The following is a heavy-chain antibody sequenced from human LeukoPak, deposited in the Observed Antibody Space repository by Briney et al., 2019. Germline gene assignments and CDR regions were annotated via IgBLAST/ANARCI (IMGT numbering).Heavy chain of an antibody. CDR3: ARDYSDGYNRRDASDV. D-gene: IGHD5-18*01. CDR2: INPKSGDT. V-gene: IGHV1-2*02. J-gene: IGHJ3*01. CDR1: GYSFSDFY. Sequence: ASVKVSCKASGYSFSDFYIHWVRQAPGQGLEWMGWINPKSGDTTYAERFRGRVTMTRDTSFNTVYLELNSLYSDDTAVFYCARDYSDGYNRRDASDVWGQGTTLIVSS.